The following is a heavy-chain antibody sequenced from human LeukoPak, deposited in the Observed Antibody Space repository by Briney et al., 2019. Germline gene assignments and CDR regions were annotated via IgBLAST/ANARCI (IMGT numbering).Heavy chain of an antibody. CDR3: ARDLGGSSWSLRAFDI. V-gene: IGHV3-48*04. CDR1: GFTFSRNS. Sequence: GGSLRLSCAASGFTFSRNSMNWVRQAPGKGLEWVSYSSASGTIFYADSVKGRFTISRDIAKNSLYLQMNSLRAEDTAVYYCARDLGGSSWSLRAFDIWGQGTMVTVSS. CDR2: SSASGTI. D-gene: IGHD6-13*01. J-gene: IGHJ3*02.